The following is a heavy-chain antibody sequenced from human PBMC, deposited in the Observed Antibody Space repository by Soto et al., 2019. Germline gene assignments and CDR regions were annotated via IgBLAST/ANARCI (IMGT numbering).Heavy chain of an antibody. Sequence: SETLSLTCTVSGGSISSGDYYWSWIRQPPGKGLEWIGYIYYSGSTYYNPSLKSRVTISVDTSKNQFSLKLSSVTAADTAVYYCARAQVGYSYGARRYWFDPWGQGTLVTVSS. J-gene: IGHJ5*02. D-gene: IGHD5-18*01. CDR2: IYYSGST. V-gene: IGHV4-30-4*01. CDR1: GGSISSGDYY. CDR3: ARAQVGYSYGARRYWFDP.